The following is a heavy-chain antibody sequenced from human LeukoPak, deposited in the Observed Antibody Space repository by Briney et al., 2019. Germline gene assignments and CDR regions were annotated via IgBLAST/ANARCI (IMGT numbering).Heavy chain of an antibody. CDR3: ARVGFYDFWSGINFFDY. V-gene: IGHV3-21*01. Sequence: GGSLRLSRAASGFTFSSYSVNWVRQAPGKGLEWVSSITSSSSTYYSDSVKGRFTISRDNAKNSLYPQMNSLRVEDTAVYYCARVGFYDFWSGINFFDYWGQGTLVTVSS. D-gene: IGHD3-3*01. J-gene: IGHJ4*02. CDR2: ITSSSST. CDR1: GFTFSSYS.